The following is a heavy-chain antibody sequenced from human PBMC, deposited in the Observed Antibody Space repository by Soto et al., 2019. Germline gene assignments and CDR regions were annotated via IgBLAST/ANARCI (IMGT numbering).Heavy chain of an antibody. D-gene: IGHD6-13*01. J-gene: IGHJ4*02. Sequence: SAALSLTCTGSVGSISSYYWSWIRQPPGKGLEWIGYIYYSGSTNYNPSLKSRVTIPVDTSKNQFSLKLSSVTAADTAVYYCARLAAAGLEFDYWGQGTLVPVSP. V-gene: IGHV4-59*08. CDR3: ARLAAAGLEFDY. CDR1: VGSISSYY. CDR2: IYYSGST.